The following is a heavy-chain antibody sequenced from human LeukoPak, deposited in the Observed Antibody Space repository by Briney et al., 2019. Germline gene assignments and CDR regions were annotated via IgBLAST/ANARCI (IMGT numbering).Heavy chain of an antibody. Sequence: GGSLRLSCAASGFTFTTYGMHWVRQAPGEGLDWVALISYDGTKTYYSDSVKGRFTISRDSSRNTLYLQMTSLRAEDTAVYYCGAGMTVADSWGQGTLVIVSS. D-gene: IGHD6-19*01. J-gene: IGHJ4*02. CDR1: GFTFTTYG. V-gene: IGHV3-30*03. CDR2: ISYDGTKT. CDR3: GAGMTVADS.